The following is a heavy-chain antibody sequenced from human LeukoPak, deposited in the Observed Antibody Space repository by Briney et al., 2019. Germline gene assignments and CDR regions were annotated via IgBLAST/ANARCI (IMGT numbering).Heavy chain of an antibody. CDR2: ISYNGRT. Sequence: PSETLSLTCTVSRGSTTSRDYYWGWIRQPPGKGLEWSGTISYNGRTYYNPSLGSRVTISVETSKNQFSLKLSSVTAADTAVYYCARLKTGDYGDYGGDYWGQGTLVTVCS. D-gene: IGHD4-17*01. CDR1: RGSTTSRDYY. CDR3: ARLKTGDYGDYGGDY. V-gene: IGHV4-39*01. J-gene: IGHJ4*02.